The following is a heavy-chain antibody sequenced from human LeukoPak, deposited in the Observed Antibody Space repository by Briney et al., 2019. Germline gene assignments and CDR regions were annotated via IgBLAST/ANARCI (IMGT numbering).Heavy chain of an antibody. CDR3: ARVHYYYYSMDV. J-gene: IGHJ6*03. CDR1: GYTFTGYY. Sequence: ASVKVSCKASGYTFTGYYMHWVRQAPGQGLEWMGWISAYNGDTNYAQKLQGRVTMTTDTSTTTAYMELRSLRSDDTAIYYCARVHYYYYSMDVWGKGTTVTISS. V-gene: IGHV1-18*04. CDR2: ISAYNGDT.